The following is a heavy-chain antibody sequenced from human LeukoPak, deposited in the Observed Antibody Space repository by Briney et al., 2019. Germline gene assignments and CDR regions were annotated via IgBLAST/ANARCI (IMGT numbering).Heavy chain of an antibody. CDR2: ISSSSTT. D-gene: IGHD1-26*01. Sequence: PGGSLRLSCAASGSTFSSYSMNWVRQAPGKGLEWVSYISSSSTTYYADSVKGRFTISRDNAKNSLYLQMNSLRAEDTAVYYCASSGSYQTPFDPWGQGTLVTVSS. J-gene: IGHJ5*02. V-gene: IGHV3-48*04. CDR1: GSTFSSYS. CDR3: ASSGSYQTPFDP.